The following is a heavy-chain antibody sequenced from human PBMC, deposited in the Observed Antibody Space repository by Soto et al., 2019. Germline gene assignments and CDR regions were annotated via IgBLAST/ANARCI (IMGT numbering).Heavy chain of an antibody. V-gene: IGHV3-23*01. CDR1: GITFTAYA. CDR2: ISGSGGST. J-gene: IGHJ4*02. CDR3: ATIIIPAATNFY. D-gene: IGHD2-2*01. Sequence: EVQLLESGGGLVQPGGSLRLSCAASGITFTAYAMSWVRQAPGKGLEWVSRISGSGGSTYSADSVKGRLTISRDNSKNTLYLQMNSLRAEDTAVYYCATIIIPAATNFYWGEGTLVTVSS.